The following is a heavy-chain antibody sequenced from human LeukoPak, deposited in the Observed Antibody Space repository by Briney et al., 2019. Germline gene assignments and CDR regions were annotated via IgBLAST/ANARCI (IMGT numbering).Heavy chain of an antibody. CDR1: GGSISSYY. Sequence: SETLSLTCTVSGGSISSYYWSWIRQPPGKGLEWIGYIYYSGSTNYNPSLKSRVTISVDTSKNQVSLKLSSVTAADTAVYYCARDTVVRGFDYWGQGTLVTVSS. J-gene: IGHJ4*02. CDR2: IYYSGST. V-gene: IGHV4-59*01. CDR3: ARDTVVRGFDY. D-gene: IGHD4-23*01.